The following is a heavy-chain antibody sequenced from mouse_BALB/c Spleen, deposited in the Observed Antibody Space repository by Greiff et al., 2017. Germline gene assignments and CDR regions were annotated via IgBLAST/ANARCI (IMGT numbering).Heavy chain of an antibody. CDR3: ARDLNYGSHWYIDV. V-gene: IGHV7-3*02. CDR2: IRNKANGYTT. J-gene: IGHJ1*01. D-gene: IGHD1-2*01. Sequence: EVKLVESGGGLVQPGGSLRLSCATSGFTFTDYYMSWVRQPPGKALEWLGFIRNKANGYTTEYSASVKGRFSISRDNYHSILYLQMNTLRAEDSATYYCARDLNYGSHWYIDVWGAGTTVTVSS. CDR1: GFTFTDYY.